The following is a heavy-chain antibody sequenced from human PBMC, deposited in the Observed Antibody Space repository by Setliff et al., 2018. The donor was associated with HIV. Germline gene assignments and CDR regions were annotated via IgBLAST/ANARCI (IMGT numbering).Heavy chain of an antibody. CDR2: IIPIFGVA. Sequence: GASVKVSCKASGGSFSSHTINWVRQAPGQGLEWMGEIIPIFGVANYARKFQGRVTITADKSTSTAYMELSSLRSEDTAVYYCARARRDSYDRGRRNHYYIDVWGKGTTVTVSS. J-gene: IGHJ6*03. D-gene: IGHD3-22*01. CDR3: ARARRDSYDRGRRNHYYIDV. CDR1: GGSFSSHT. V-gene: IGHV1-69*10.